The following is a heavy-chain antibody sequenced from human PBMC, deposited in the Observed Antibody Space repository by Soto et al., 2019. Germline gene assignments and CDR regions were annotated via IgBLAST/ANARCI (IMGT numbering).Heavy chain of an antibody. J-gene: IGHJ6*02. CDR1: GYSFTSYW. D-gene: IGHD6-13*01. Sequence: GESLKISCKGSGYSFTSYWIGWVRQMPGKGLEWMGIIYPGDSDTRYSPFFQGQITISADKSISTAYLQWSSLKASDTAMYYCVRPEKISSPYYYYGMDVWGQGTTVTVSS. V-gene: IGHV5-51*01. CDR3: VRPEKISSPYYYYGMDV. CDR2: IYPGDSDT.